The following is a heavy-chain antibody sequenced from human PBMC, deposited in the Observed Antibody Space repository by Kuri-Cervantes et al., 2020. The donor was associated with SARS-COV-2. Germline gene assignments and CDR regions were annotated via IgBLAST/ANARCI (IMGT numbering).Heavy chain of an antibody. J-gene: IGHJ6*02. Sequence: ASVKVSCKASGYTFTSYGISWVRQAPGQGLEWMGWISAYNGNTNYAQKLQGRVTMTTDTSTSTAYVELRSLRSDDTAVYYCARDGWLPTYYYYYGMDVWGQGTTVPSP. CDR2: ISAYNGNT. CDR3: ARDGWLPTYYYYYGMDV. D-gene: IGHD5-12*01. V-gene: IGHV1-18*01. CDR1: GYTFTSYG.